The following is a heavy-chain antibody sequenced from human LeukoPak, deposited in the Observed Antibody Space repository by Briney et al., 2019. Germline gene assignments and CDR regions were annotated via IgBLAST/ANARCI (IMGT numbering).Heavy chain of an antibody. V-gene: IGHV1-69*05. Sequence: SVKVSCKASGGTFSSYAISWVRQAPGQGLEWMGRIIPIFGTANYAQKFQGRLTITTDESTSTAYMELSSLRSEDTAVYYCAGGGSGSYYKSWVGYFDYWGQGTLVTVSS. CDR2: IIPIFGTA. CDR3: AGGGSGSYYKSWVGYFDY. D-gene: IGHD3-10*01. CDR1: GGTFSSYA. J-gene: IGHJ4*02.